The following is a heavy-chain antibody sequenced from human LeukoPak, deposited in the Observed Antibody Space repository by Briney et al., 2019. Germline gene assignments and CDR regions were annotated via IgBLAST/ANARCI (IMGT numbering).Heavy chain of an antibody. V-gene: IGHV1-18*01. CDR2: ISAYNGNT. CDR3: AREAEPTNYYGMDV. J-gene: IGHJ6*02. Sequence: ASVTVSCKASGYTFASYGISWVRQAPGQGLEWMGWISAYNGNTNYAQKLQGRVTMTTDTSTSTAYMELRSLRSDDTAVYYCAREAEPTNYYGMDVWGRGTTVTVSS. D-gene: IGHD5-12*01. CDR1: GYTFASYG.